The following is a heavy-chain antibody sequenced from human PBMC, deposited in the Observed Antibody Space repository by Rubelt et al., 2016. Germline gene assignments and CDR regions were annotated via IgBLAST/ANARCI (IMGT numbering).Heavy chain of an antibody. D-gene: IGHD6-25*01. J-gene: IGHJ4*02. V-gene: IGHV1-46*01. CDR3: AREIIAAAGFDY. Sequence: QVQLVQSGAEVKKPGASVKVSCKASGYTFTSYLMVWVRQAPGQGLECLGTINPNGGNTNYAQTFQGRVSMTRDTSTSTVYMELSSLRSEDTAVYYCAREIIAAAGFDYWGQGTLVTVSS. CDR1: GYTFTSYL. CDR2: INPNGGNT.